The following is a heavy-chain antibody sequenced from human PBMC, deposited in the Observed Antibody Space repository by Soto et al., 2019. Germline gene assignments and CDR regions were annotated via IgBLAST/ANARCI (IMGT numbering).Heavy chain of an antibody. CDR1: GFTFRSDW. D-gene: IGHD1-26*01. Sequence: GSLRLSCVASGFTFRSDWMHWVRRTPGQGLVWVSHTDSDGSFTTYADSVKGRFTISRDNAKNTLFLQMNSLRAEDTAVYYCVRDDFGLGLDYWGLGTLVTVSS. J-gene: IGHJ4*02. CDR2: TDSDGSFT. CDR3: VRDDFGLGLDY. V-gene: IGHV3-74*01.